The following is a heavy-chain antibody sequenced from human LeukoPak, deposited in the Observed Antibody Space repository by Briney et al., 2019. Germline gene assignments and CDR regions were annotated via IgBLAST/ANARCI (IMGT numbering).Heavy chain of an antibody. Sequence: GRSLRLSCAASGFTFSSYGMHWVRQAPGKGLEWVAVISYDGSNKYYADSVKGRFTIPRDNSKNTLYLQMTSLRPEDTAVYYCTRGLGAIRGGWFDPWGQGTLVTVSS. CDR2: ISYDGSNK. V-gene: IGHV3-30-3*01. D-gene: IGHD1-26*01. J-gene: IGHJ5*02. CDR1: GFTFSSYG. CDR3: TRGLGAIRGGWFDP.